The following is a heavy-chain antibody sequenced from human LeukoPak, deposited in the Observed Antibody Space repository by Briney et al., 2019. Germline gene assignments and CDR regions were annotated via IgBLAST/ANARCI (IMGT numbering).Heavy chain of an antibody. CDR1: IGTFSSYA. J-gene: IGHJ6*03. D-gene: IGHD5-12*01. CDR2: IIPISGTA. Sequence: ASLTVSCTASIGTFSSYAISWARQAPGQGLEWIREIIPISGTASYGQKLQGIVTITTDESTSTAYMELSSLRSEETAVYYCARAAATIKERILRHYYYYYMDVWGKGTTVTVSS. CDR3: ARAAATIKERILRHYYYYYMDV. V-gene: IGHV1-69*05.